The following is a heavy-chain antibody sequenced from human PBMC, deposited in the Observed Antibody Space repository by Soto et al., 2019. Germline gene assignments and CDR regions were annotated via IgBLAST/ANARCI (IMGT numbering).Heavy chain of an antibody. CDR3: ARGYDLQYGMDV. V-gene: IGHV3-48*02. CDR1: GFTLSLYS. D-gene: IGHD1-1*01. J-gene: IGHJ6*02. Sequence: VPLVESGGGLVQRGGSLRLSCAASGFTLSLYSMHWVRQAPRKGLEWISYISAGSNTIYYADSVQGRFTISRDNAKNSLFLQMSSLRDDDTAVYYCARGYDLQYGMDVWGQGTSVTVSS. CDR2: ISAGSNTI.